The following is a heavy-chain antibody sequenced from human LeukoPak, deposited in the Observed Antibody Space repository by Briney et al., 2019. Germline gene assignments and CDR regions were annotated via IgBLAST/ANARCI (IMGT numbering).Heavy chain of an antibody. J-gene: IGHJ4*02. CDR3: ARVVDHDHGDYYLDY. CDR2: IYSGGST. D-gene: IGHD4-17*01. Sequence: GGSLTLFCAASWFTVSSNDMRWLRQAAGQGLEGIAVIYSGGSTDYADSVKGRLTISRDNSKNSLYLQMNSLRAEDTAVYYCARVVDHDHGDYYLDYWGQGTLVTVSS. V-gene: IGHV3-53*01. CDR1: WFTVSSND.